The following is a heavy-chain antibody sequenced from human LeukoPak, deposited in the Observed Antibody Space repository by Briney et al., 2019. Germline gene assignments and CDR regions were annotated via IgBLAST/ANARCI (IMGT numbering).Heavy chain of an antibody. J-gene: IGHJ4*02. Sequence: GGSLRLSCAASGFTFSSYGMHWVRQAPGKGLEWVAVISYDGSNKYYADSVKGRFTISRDNSKNTLYLQMNSLRAEDTAVYYCAKGEQWLVEGVHYWGQGTLVTVSS. CDR2: ISYDGSNK. CDR3: AKGEQWLVEGVHY. D-gene: IGHD6-19*01. CDR1: GFTFSSYG. V-gene: IGHV3-30*18.